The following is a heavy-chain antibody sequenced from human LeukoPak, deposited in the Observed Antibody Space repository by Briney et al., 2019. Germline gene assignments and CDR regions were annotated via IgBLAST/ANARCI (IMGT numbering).Heavy chain of an antibody. J-gene: IGHJ4*02. Sequence: PSQTLSLTCTVSGGSISSGDYYWSWIRQPPGKGLEWIAYMYYSGSTYYNPSLKSRVTISVDTSKNQFSLKLSSVTAADTAVYYCARGGYDFWSGFYILGYWGQGTLVTVSS. V-gene: IGHV4-30-4*01. CDR2: MYYSGST. D-gene: IGHD3-3*01. CDR1: GGSISSGDYY. CDR3: ARGGYDFWSGFYILGY.